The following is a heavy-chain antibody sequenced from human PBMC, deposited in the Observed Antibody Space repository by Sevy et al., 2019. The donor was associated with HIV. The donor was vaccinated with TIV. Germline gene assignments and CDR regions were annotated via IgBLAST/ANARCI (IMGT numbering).Heavy chain of an antibody. CDR3: ARCSGDCYNNWFDP. Sequence: SETLSLTCTVSGASIRSYYWSWIRQPPGKGLQWIGYVYYTGSTNYNPFLKSRVTISLDTSNNQFSLNLTSVAAADTAVYYCARCSGDCYNNWFDPWGPGTLVTVSS. V-gene: IGHV4-59*01. CDR2: VYYTGST. CDR1: GASIRSYY. D-gene: IGHD2-21*01. J-gene: IGHJ5*02.